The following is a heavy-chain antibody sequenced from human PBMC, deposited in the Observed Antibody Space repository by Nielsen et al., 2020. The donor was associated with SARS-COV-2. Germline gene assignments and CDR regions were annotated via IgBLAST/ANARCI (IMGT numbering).Heavy chain of an antibody. CDR3: ARDIMIAAAGTDLDY. Sequence: GGSLRLSCAASGFTFSSYDMHWVRQATGKGLEWVSAIGTAGDTYYPGSVKGRFTISRDNSKNTLYLQMNSLRAEDTAVYYCARDIMIAAAGTDLDYWGQGTLVTVSS. V-gene: IGHV3-13*04. CDR2: IGTAGDT. J-gene: IGHJ4*02. CDR1: GFTFSSYD. D-gene: IGHD6-13*01.